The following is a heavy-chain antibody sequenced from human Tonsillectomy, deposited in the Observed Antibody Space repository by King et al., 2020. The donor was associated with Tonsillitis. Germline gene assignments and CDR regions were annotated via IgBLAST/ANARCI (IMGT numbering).Heavy chain of an antibody. J-gene: IGHJ4*02. CDR1: GFTFSNYW. CDR2: IKEDGSET. CDR3: VRGGARRSTSSY. D-gene: IGHD2-2*01. V-gene: IGHV3-7*04. Sequence: EVQLVESGGGLVQPGGSLRLSCAASGFTFSNYWMSWVRQAPGKGLEWLANIKEDGSETYYVDSVMGRFTMSRDNAKNSLSLQMTSLRAEDTAVYHCVRGGARRSTSSYWGQGTLVTVSS.